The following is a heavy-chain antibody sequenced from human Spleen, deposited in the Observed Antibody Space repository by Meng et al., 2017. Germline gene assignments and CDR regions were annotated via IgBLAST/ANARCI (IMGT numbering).Heavy chain of an antibody. Sequence: GESLKISCAASGFIFSDYYMSWVRQAPGKGLEWVSYISSTGSTPYLADSVKGRFTISRDNAKKSVYLQMDSLRAEDTAIYYCARTKDDYGDYFNWFDPWGQGTLVTVSS. CDR2: ISSTGSTP. V-gene: IGHV3-11*04. CDR3: ARTKDDYGDYFNWFDP. D-gene: IGHD4-17*01. CDR1: GFIFSDYY. J-gene: IGHJ5*02.